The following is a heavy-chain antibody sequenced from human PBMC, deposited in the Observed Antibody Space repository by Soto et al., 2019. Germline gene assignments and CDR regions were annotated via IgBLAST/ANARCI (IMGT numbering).Heavy chain of an antibody. CDR2: ISSSRIYR. CDR1: GFTFSSYR. CDR3: AREGDDSSSSFYYNYGTDV. D-gene: IGHD6-13*01. Sequence: EVQLVESGGGLVKPGGSLRLSCAASGFTFSSYRMNWVRQAPGKGLEWVSSISSSRIYRYYADSVKGRFTIVRDNVKISQYMHRNNLRDQVTAVYYCAREGDDSSSSFYYNYGTDVWGLRTTVTDS. J-gene: IGHJ6*02. V-gene: IGHV3-21*01.